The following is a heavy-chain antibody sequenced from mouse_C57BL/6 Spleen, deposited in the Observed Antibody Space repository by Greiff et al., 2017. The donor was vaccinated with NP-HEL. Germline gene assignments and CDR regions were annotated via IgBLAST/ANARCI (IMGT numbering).Heavy chain of an antibody. CDR3: ARLDYDDDY. D-gene: IGHD2-4*01. V-gene: IGHV5-17*01. Sequence: VQLKESGGGLVKPGGSLKLSCAASGFTFSDYGMHWVRQAPEKGLEWVAYISSGSSTIYYADTVKGRFTISRDNAKNTLFLQMTSLRSEDTAMYYCARLDYDDDYWGQGTTLTVSS. CDR2: ISSGSSTI. J-gene: IGHJ2*01. CDR1: GFTFSDYG.